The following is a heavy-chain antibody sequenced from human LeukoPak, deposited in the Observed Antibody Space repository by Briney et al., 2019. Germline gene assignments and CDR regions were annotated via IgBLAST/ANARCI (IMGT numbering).Heavy chain of an antibody. J-gene: IGHJ6*04. V-gene: IGHV4-61*02. CDR3: ARENDILTGYHYYYYGMEV. D-gene: IGHD3-9*01. Sequence: SQTLSLTCTVSGGSISSGSYYWSWIRQPAGKALEWIGRIYTSGSPNYNPSLKSRVTISVDTSKNQFSLKLSSVTAADTAVYYCARENDILTGYHYYYYGMEVWGKGTTVTVSS. CDR1: GGSISSGSYY. CDR2: IYTSGSP.